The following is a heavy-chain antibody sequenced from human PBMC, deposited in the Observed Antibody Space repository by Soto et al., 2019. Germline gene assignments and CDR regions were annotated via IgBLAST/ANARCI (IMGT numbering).Heavy chain of an antibody. CDR2: IYYSGST. CDR3: ACIFSGGYGYGFYYYGMDV. D-gene: IGHD5-18*01. V-gene: IGHV4-39*01. Sequence: PETLSLSCTVSAASICSDYWRWIRPPPGKGLEWIGSIYYSGSTYYNPSLKSRVTISVDTSKNQFSLKLSSVTAADTAVYYCACIFSGGYGYGFYYYGMDVWGQGTTVTVSS. J-gene: IGHJ6*02. CDR1: AASICSDY.